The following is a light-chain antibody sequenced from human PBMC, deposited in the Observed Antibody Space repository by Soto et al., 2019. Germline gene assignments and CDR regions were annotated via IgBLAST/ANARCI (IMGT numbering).Light chain of an antibody. CDR3: QQYNSYPLT. CDR2: NAS. Sequence: DILLTQSPSTLSGSLGDRVTLSCRASQSLSSCLAWYQQKPGKAPNLLIYNASTLASGVPSRFSGSGSGTEFTLTISSVQPDDFATYYCQQYNSYPLTFGGGTKVDIK. J-gene: IGKJ4*01. CDR1: QSLSSC. V-gene: IGKV1-5*01.